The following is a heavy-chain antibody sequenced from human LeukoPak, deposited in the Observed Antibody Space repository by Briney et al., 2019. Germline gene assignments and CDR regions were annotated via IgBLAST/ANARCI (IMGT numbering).Heavy chain of an antibody. CDR1: RFTFSSHW. Sequence: GGSLRLSCAASRFTFSSHWMSWVRQAPGKGLEWVAKIKQDGSEKYYVDSVKGRFTISRDNAKNSLYLQMNSLRAEDTAVYYCALSRTLDYWGQGTLVTVSS. CDR2: IKQDGSEK. J-gene: IGHJ4*02. D-gene: IGHD2-2*01. CDR3: ALSRTLDY. V-gene: IGHV3-7*01.